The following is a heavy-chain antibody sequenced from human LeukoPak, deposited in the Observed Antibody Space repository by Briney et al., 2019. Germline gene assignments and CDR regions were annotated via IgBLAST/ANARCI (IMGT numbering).Heavy chain of an antibody. V-gene: IGHV3-9*01. J-gene: IGHJ4*02. Sequence: GGSLRLSCAASGFTFDDYAMHWVRQAPGKGLEWVSGISWNSGSIGYADSVKGRFTISRDNAKNSLYLQMNSLRVEDTAVYYCAKEGRSLQTYWGQGTLVTVSS. CDR3: AKEGRSLQTY. D-gene: IGHD5-24*01. CDR2: ISWNSGSI. CDR1: GFTFDDYA.